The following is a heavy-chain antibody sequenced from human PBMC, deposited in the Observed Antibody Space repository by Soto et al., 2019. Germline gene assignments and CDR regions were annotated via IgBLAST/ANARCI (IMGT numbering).Heavy chain of an antibody. CDR2: IYYSGST. J-gene: IGHJ4*02. Sequence: QVQLQESGPGLVKPSETLSLTCTVSGGSVSSGSYYWSWIRQPPGKGLEWIGYIYYSGSTNYNPSLKSRVTISVDTSKNQFSLKLSSVTAADTAVYYCARGSDRWELPLDYWGQGTLVTVSS. CDR3: ARGSDRWELPLDY. V-gene: IGHV4-61*01. CDR1: GGSVSSGSYY. D-gene: IGHD1-26*01.